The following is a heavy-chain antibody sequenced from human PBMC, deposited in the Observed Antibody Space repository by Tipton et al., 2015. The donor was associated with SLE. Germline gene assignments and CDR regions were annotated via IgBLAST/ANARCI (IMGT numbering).Heavy chain of an antibody. CDR1: GGSISSGGYY. CDR3: ARGEDDYHSKGGWMDP. J-gene: IGHJ5*02. CDR2: IYYIGTT. Sequence: TLSLTCTVSGGSISSGGYYWSWIRQPAGKGLEWIGHIYYIGTTSYNPSLESRVSTSIDTSKNQFSLKLRSVTAADTAVYYCARGEDDYHSKGGWMDPWGQGSLVTVSS. D-gene: IGHD4-11*01. V-gene: IGHV4-61*10.